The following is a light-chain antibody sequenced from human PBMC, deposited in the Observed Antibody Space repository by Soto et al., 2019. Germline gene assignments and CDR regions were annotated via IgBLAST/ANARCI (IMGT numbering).Light chain of an antibody. CDR3: QQYSSSDT. J-gene: IGKJ1*01. CDR2: GAS. V-gene: IGKV3-20*01. Sequence: EIVLTQSPGTLSLSPGERATLSCRASQRVSNNYLAWYQQKPGQAPSLLIYGASNRATGIPDRFSRSGCGTDFTLTISTLEPEDFAVYYCQQYSSSDTFGQRTKVDIK. CDR1: QRVSNNY.